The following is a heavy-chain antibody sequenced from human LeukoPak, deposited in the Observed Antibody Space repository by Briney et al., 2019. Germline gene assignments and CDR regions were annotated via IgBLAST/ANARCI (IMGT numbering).Heavy chain of an antibody. V-gene: IGHV4-34*01. D-gene: IGHD2-15*01. CDR3: ARGRPGYCSGGSCFGRFFNYFDY. CDR1: GGSFSGYY. J-gene: IGHJ4*02. Sequence: PSETLSLTCAVYGGSFSGYYWSWIRQPPGKGLEWIGEINHSGSTNYNPSLKSRVTISVDTSKNQFSLKLSSVTAADTAVYYCARGRPGYCSGGSCFGRFFNYFDYWGQGTLVTVSS. CDR2: INHSGST.